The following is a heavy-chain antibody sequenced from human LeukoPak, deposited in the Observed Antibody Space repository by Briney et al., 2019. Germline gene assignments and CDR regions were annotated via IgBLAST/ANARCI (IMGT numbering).Heavy chain of an antibody. CDR2: TYYRSKWYN. CDR1: GDSVSSNSAA. Sequence: SQTLSLTCAISGDSVSSNSAARNWIRQSPSRGLEWLGRTYYRSKWYNDYAVSVKSRITINPDTSKNQFSLQLNSVTPEDTAVYYCARELGYRSSTSCYYYYGMDVWGQGTTVTVSS. V-gene: IGHV6-1*01. J-gene: IGHJ6*02. D-gene: IGHD2-2*01. CDR3: ARELGYRSSTSCYYYYGMDV.